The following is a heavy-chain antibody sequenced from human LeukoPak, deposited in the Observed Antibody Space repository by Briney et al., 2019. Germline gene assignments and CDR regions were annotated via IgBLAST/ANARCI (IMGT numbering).Heavy chain of an antibody. Sequence: PGGSLRLSCAASGFTFSSYWMSWARQAPGKGLECVANIRQDGSEKHYVDSVKGRFTISRDNVENSLYLQMNSLRAEDTAVYYCARDLAGPPQEAFDIWGQGTMVTVSS. CDR1: GFTFSSYW. J-gene: IGHJ3*02. V-gene: IGHV3-7*01. CDR3: ARDLAGPPQEAFDI. CDR2: IRQDGSEK.